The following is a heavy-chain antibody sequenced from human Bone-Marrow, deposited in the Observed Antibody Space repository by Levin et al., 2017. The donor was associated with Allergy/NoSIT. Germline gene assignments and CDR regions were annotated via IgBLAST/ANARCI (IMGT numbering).Heavy chain of an antibody. CDR1: GYTFTGYY. CDR2: INPNSGGT. D-gene: IGHD3-10*01. J-gene: IGHJ6*03. CDR3: ARDNYGSGRVGRMDV. Sequence: GESLKISCKASGYTFTGYYMHWVRQAPGQGLEWMGRINPNSGGTNYAQKFQGRVTMTRDTSISTAYMELSRLRSDDTAVYYCARDNYGSGRVGRMDVWGKGTTVTVSS. V-gene: IGHV1-2*06.